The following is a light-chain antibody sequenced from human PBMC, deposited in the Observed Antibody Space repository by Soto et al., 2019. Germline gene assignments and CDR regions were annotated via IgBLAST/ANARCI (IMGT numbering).Light chain of an antibody. V-gene: IGKV1-39*01. Sequence: DIQITQYPSSLSASVGDRVTITCRASQTISTYLNWYQHKPGKAPKLLIYAASSLQSGVPSRFSGSGSGTDFTLTISSLQPEDFATYFCQYSYSTLLYYFGRGTKVDIK. CDR3: QYSYSTLLYY. CDR2: AAS. CDR1: QTISTY. J-gene: IGKJ2*01.